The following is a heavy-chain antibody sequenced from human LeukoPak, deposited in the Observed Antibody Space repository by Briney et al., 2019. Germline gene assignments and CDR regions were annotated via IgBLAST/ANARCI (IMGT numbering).Heavy chain of an antibody. CDR1: GASVNTYY. CDR2: IYTGGTT. J-gene: IGHJ4*02. CDR3: ARAPHTVWYNHYFDS. V-gene: IGHV4-4*07. D-gene: IGHD1-1*01. Sequence: SETLSLTCTVSGASVNTYYWSWIRQPAGKGLEWIGRIYTGGTTNYNASLKCRVTWSVDTSKNLFSLNLSSVTAADTAVYYCARAPHTVWYNHYFDSCGQGTLVTVSS.